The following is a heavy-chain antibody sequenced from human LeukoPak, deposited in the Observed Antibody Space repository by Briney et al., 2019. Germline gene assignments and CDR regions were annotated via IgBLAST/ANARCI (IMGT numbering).Heavy chain of an antibody. Sequence: GGSLRLSCAASGFTFSSYSMNWVRQAPGKGLEWVSSISSSSSYIYYADSVKGRFTISRDNAKNSLYLQMNSLRAEDTAVYYCASTLDVLLWFGDYWGQGTLVTVSS. D-gene: IGHD3-10*01. CDR1: GFTFSSYS. CDR3: ASTLDVLLWFGDY. CDR2: ISSSSSYI. J-gene: IGHJ4*02. V-gene: IGHV3-21*01.